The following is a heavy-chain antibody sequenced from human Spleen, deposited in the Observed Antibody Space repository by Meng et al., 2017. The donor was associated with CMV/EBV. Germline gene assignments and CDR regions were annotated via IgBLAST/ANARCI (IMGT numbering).Heavy chain of an antibody. J-gene: IGHJ1*01. CDR3: ARDSLNGDCSSSSCYTGHFQN. V-gene: IGHV3-30*04. CDR2: ISSDGGKK. Sequence: GESLKISCAASGFSFSSHAMHWVRQAPGKGLEWVAAISSDGGKKYYADPVKGRFTFARDNSKNTLHLRMNSLRAEDTAVYYCARDSLNGDCSSSSCYTGHFQNWGQGTLVTVSS. CDR1: GFSFSSHA. D-gene: IGHD2-2*02.